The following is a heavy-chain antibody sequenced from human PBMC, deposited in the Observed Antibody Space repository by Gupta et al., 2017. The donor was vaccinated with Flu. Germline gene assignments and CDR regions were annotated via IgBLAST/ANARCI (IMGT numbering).Heavy chain of an antibody. Sequence: EVQLLESGGGLVQPGGSLRLSCAASGFTFSSHAMSWVRQAPGKGLEWVSAISGSGGSTYYADSVKGRFTISRDNSKNTLYLQMNSLRVEDTAVYNCAKADYSSSWLDPFDYWGQGTLVTVSS. CDR1: GFTFSSHA. CDR2: ISGSGGST. J-gene: IGHJ4*02. V-gene: IGHV3-23*01. D-gene: IGHD6-13*01. CDR3: AKADYSSSWLDPFDY.